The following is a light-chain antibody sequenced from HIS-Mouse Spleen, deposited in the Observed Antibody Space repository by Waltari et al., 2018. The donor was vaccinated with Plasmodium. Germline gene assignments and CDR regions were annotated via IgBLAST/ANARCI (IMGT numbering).Light chain of an antibody. CDR3: SSYTSSSTLNYV. Sequence: QSALTQPASVSGSPGQPTTISCTGTRTDVGGYIYVPWYQQHPRKAPKLIIYDVSNRPSGVSNLFSGSKSGNTASLTISGLQAEDEADYYCSSYTSSSTLNYVFGTGTKVTVL. V-gene: IGLV2-14*03. CDR1: RTDVGGYIY. CDR2: DVS. J-gene: IGLJ1*01.